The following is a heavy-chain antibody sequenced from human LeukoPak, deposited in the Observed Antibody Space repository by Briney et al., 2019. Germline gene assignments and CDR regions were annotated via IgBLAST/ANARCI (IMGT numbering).Heavy chain of an antibody. CDR3: AKALGRDYDANAYDAFDI. CDR1: GFTVSSNY. J-gene: IGHJ3*02. D-gene: IGHD4-17*01. V-gene: IGHV3-9*01. Sequence: GGSLRLSCAASGFTVSSNYMSWVRQAPGKGLEWVSGISWNSGSIGYADSVKGRFTISRDNAKNSLYLQMNSLRAEDTALYYCAKALGRDYDANAYDAFDIWGQGTMVTVSS. CDR2: ISWNSGSI.